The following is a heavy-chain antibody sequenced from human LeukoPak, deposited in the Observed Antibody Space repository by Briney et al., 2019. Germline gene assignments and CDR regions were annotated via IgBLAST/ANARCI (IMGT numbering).Heavy chain of an antibody. Sequence: ASVKVSFKASGGTFSSYAISWVRQAPGQGLEWMGWISAFNGNTNYAQKFQGRVTMSTDTSTTTAYMELRSLRTDDTAVYYCARDLDIVVVRGALRHYGVDVWGQGTTVTVSS. D-gene: IGHD2-2*01. CDR2: ISAFNGNT. CDR3: ARDLDIVVVRGALRHYGVDV. V-gene: IGHV1-18*01. CDR1: GGTFSSYA. J-gene: IGHJ6*02.